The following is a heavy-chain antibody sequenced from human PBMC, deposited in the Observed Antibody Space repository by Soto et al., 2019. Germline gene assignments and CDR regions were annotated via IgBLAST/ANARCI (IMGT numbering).Heavy chain of an antibody. CDR2: ISGSGGST. D-gene: IGHD6-19*01. CDR3: AKGRSSGWPYYYYYGMDV. CDR1: GFTFSSYA. Sequence: EVQLLESGGGLVQPGGSLRLSCAASGFTFSSYAMSWVRQAPGKGLEWVSAISGSGGSTYYADSVKGRFTISRDNSKNTLNLKMTSMRAEDTAVYYCAKGRSSGWPYYYYYGMDVWGQGTTVTVSS. J-gene: IGHJ6*02. V-gene: IGHV3-23*01.